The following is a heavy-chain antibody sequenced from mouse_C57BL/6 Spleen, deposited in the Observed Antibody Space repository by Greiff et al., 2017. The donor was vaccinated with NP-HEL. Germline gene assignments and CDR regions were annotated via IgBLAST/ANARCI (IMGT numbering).Heavy chain of an antibody. CDR3: AREGNWDPYYFDY. V-gene: IGHV5-17*01. D-gene: IGHD4-1*01. CDR1: GFTFSDYG. CDR2: ISSGSSTI. J-gene: IGHJ2*01. Sequence: EVKLVESGGGLVKPGGSLKLSCAASGFTFSDYGMHWVRQAPEKGLEWVAYISSGSSTINYAATVKGRFTISRDNAKNTLFLQKTRLRSEDTAMYYCAREGNWDPYYFDYGGQGTTLTVSS.